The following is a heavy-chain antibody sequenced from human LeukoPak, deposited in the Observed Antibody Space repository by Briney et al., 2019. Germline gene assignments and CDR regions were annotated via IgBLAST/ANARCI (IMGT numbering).Heavy chain of an antibody. V-gene: IGHV3-74*01. Sequence: PGGSLRLSCVVSGFTFSTYWMHWVRQAPGKGLVWVSRVSADGSTTIYVDSVKGRFTISRDNGINTVYLQMNSLRAEDTAVYYCARGFDGYPFGWWFDPWGQGTLVTVSS. D-gene: IGHD5-24*01. J-gene: IGHJ5*02. CDR1: GFTFSTYW. CDR3: ARGFDGYPFGWWFDP. CDR2: VSADGSTT.